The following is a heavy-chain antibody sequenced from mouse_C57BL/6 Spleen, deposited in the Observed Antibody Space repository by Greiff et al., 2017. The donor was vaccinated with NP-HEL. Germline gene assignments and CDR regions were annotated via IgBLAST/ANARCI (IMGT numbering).Heavy chain of an antibody. Sequence: VQLQQSGPELVKPGASVKISCKASGYAFSSSWMNWVKQRPGKGLEWIGRIYPGDGDTNYNGKFKGKATLTADKSSSTAYMQLSSLTSEDSAVYFCARSYGNYVWYFDVWGTGTTVTVSS. CDR3: ARSYGNYVWYFDV. CDR1: GYAFSSSW. CDR2: IYPGDGDT. J-gene: IGHJ1*03. V-gene: IGHV1-82*01. D-gene: IGHD2-1*01.